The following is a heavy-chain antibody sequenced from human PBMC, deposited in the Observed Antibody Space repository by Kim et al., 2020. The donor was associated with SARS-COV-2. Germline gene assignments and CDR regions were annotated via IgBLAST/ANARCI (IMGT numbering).Heavy chain of an antibody. Sequence: SETLSLTCAVSGGSISSSNWWSWVRQPPGKGLEWIGEIYHSGSTNYNPSLKSRVTISVDKSKNQFSLKLSSVTAADTAVYYCARVISVSRVVGATRDWFDPWGQGTLVTVSS. CDR3: ARVISVSRVVGATRDWFDP. J-gene: IGHJ5*02. CDR2: IYHSGST. CDR1: GGSISSSNW. V-gene: IGHV4-4*02. D-gene: IGHD1-26*01.